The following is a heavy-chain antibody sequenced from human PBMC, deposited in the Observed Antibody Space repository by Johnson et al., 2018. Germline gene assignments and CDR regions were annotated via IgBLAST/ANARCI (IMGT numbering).Heavy chain of an antibody. V-gene: IGHV1-8*01. Sequence: QVQLVQSGAEVSKPGASVKVSCKAFGYSFSNYDVNWVRQAYGQGLEWVGWMNPYSGYTGSAKTVQGRLTMTRNLTMNTVHMEFSDLRSEDTAVHYCATTPIGSGYAFDLWGQGTMVIVSS. CDR1: GYSFSNYD. J-gene: IGHJ3*01. D-gene: IGHD3-22*01. CDR2: MNPYSGYT. CDR3: ATTPIGSGYAFDL.